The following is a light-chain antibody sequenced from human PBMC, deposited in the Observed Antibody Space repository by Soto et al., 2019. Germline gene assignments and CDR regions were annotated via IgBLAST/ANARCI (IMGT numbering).Light chain of an antibody. CDR2: GVS. V-gene: IGLV2-11*01. CDR1: SSDVGAYNY. Sequence: QSALTQPRSVSGSPGQSVTISCTGTSSDVGAYNYVSWYQQHPGKAPKLMIYGVSKRPSGVPDRFSGSKSGSTASLTISGLQAEDEADYYCCSYAGSYTFLFGGGTKLTVL. CDR3: CSYAGSYTFL. J-gene: IGLJ2*01.